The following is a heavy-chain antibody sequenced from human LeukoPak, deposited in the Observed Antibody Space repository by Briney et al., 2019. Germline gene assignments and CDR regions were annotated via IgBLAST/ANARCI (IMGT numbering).Heavy chain of an antibody. Sequence: SETLSLTCTVSGGSISSYYWSWIRQPPGKGLEWIGYIYYSGSTNYNPSLKGRVTISVDTSKNQFSLKLSSVTAADTAVYYCARTSIRITMIAGAFDIWGQGTMVTVSS. CDR1: GGSISSYY. CDR2: IYYSGST. J-gene: IGHJ3*02. V-gene: IGHV4-59*01. CDR3: ARTSIRITMIAGAFDI. D-gene: IGHD3-22*01.